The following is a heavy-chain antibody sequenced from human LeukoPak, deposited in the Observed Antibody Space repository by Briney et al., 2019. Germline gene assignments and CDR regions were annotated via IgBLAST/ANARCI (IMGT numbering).Heavy chain of an antibody. D-gene: IGHD3/OR15-3a*01. V-gene: IGHV3-7*01. CDR2: IRRDGTEK. CDR1: AFNFSDYC. J-gene: IGHJ4*02. CDR3: ARDLDSGDHAY. Sequence: GGSLRLSCVASAFNFSDYCMNWVRQAPGKGLEWVASIRRDGTEKNYVDSAKGRFTISRDNAKNTLYLQMNSLRAEDTAVYYCARDLDSGDHAYWGQGTLVTVSS.